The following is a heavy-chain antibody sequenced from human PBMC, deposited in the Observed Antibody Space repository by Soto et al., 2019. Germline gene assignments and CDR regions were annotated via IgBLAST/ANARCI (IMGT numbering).Heavy chain of an antibody. J-gene: IGHJ4*02. CDR2: TSSNNGKT. CDR3: ARTSVAQSEDYFEY. CDR1: GYSFTTYG. Sequence: ASVKVSCKTSGYSFTTYGISWVRQAPGQGLEWMGWTSSNNGKTKYAQKFQGRVTMTTDKSTNTVHMELRSLRSGDTAVYYCARTSVAQSEDYFEYWGQGTLVTVSS. D-gene: IGHD5-12*01. V-gene: IGHV1-18*01.